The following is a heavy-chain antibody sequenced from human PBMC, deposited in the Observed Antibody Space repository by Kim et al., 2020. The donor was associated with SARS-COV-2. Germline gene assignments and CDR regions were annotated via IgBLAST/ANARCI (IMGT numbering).Heavy chain of an antibody. D-gene: IGHD3-3*01. CDR2: IGTAGDT. J-gene: IGHJ3*02. CDR1: GFTFSSYD. CDR3: ARDGGTEAFDI. V-gene: IGHV3-13*01. Sequence: GGSLRLSCAASGFTFSSYDMHWVRQATGKGLEWVSAIGTAGDTYYPGSVKGRFTISRENAKNSLYLQMNSLRAGDTAVYYCARDGGTEAFDIWGQGTMVTVSS.